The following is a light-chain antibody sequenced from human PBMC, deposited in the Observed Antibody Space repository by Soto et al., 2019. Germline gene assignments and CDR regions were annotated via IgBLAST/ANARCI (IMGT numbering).Light chain of an antibody. CDR1: SSNIGSNT. CDR3: AAWDDSLSGYVV. J-gene: IGLJ2*01. V-gene: IGLV1-44*01. Sequence: QSVLTQPPSASGTPGQRVTISCSGSSSNIGSNTVNWYRQLPGTAPKLLIHSNNRRPSGVPDRFSGSKSGTSASLAISGLQSEDEADYYCAAWDDSLSGYVVFGGGTNLTVL. CDR2: SNN.